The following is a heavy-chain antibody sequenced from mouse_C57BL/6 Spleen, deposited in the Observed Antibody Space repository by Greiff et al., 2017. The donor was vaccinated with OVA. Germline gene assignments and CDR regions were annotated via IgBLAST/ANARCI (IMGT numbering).Heavy chain of an antibody. Sequence: EVKLMESGGGLVKPGGSLKLSCAASGFTFSDYGMHWVRQAPEKGLEWVAYISSGSSTIYYADTVKGRSTISRDNAKNTLYLQLTSLTSEDTAMYYCARNPLLQYYFDDWGQGTTLTVSS. CDR2: ISSGSSTI. CDR3: ARNPLLQYYFDD. D-gene: IGHD2-12*01. CDR1: GFTFSDYG. J-gene: IGHJ2*01. V-gene: IGHV5-17*01.